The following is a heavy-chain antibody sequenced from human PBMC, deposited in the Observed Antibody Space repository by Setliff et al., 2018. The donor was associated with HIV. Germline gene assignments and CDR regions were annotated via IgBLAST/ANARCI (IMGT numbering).Heavy chain of an antibody. CDR2: IYYSGST. V-gene: IGHV4-39*02. CDR3: ATMGAQGTYFDN. D-gene: IGHD1-26*01. CDR1: GGSISSSSYY. Sequence: PSETLSLTCTVSGGSISSSSYYWGWIRQPPGKGLEWIGNIYYSGSTYYNPSLKSRLTISKDTSKNHFSLQLSSVTAADTATYYCATMGAQGTYFDNWGQGTLVTVSS. J-gene: IGHJ4*02.